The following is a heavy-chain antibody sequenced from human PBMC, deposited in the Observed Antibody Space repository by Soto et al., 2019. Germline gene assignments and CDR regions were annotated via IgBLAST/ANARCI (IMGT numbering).Heavy chain of an antibody. CDR1: GFTIIKYP. CDR3: ARATIVLVPAAMVSHWFDP. D-gene: IGHD2-2*01. Sequence: LSCTASGFTIIKYPMNLVRQAPGKGLEWVGYIYYSGSTYYNPSLKSRVTISVDTSKNQFSLKLSSVTAADTAVYYCARATIVLVPAAMVSHWFDPWGQGTLVTVSS. CDR2: IYYSGST. J-gene: IGHJ5*02. V-gene: IGHV4-30-4*08.